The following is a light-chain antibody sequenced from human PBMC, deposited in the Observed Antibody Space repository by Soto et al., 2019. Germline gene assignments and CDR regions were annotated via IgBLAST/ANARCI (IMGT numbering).Light chain of an antibody. J-gene: IGLJ1*01. CDR1: SSDVGGYNY. Sequence: QSALTQPASVSGSAGQSITISCTGTSSDVGGYNYVSWYQQHPGKAPKLMIYEVTNRPSGVSIRFSGSKSANTASLTISGLQAEDEADYYCSSYTSSSTLVYVFGTGTKVTVL. CDR3: SSYTSSSTLVYV. V-gene: IGLV2-14*01. CDR2: EVT.